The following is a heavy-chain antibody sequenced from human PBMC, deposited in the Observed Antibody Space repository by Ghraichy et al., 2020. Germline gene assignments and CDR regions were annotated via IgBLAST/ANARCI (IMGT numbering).Heavy chain of an antibody. CDR3: AREGGYCSGGSCSWAVDY. V-gene: IGHV3-33*01. CDR2: IWYDGSNK. CDR1: GFTFSSYG. Sequence: GGSLRLSCAASGFTFSSYGMHWVRQAPGKGLEWVAVIWYDGSNKYYADSVKGRFTISRDNSKNTLYLQMNSLRAEDTAVYYCAREGGYCSGGSCSWAVDYWGQGTLVTVSS. D-gene: IGHD2-15*01. J-gene: IGHJ4*02.